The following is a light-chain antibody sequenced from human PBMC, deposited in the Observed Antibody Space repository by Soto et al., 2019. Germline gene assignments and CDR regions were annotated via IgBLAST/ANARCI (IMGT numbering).Light chain of an antibody. Sequence: EIVMTQSPATLSVSPGEGVTLSCRASQSIIDNLAWYQQKPGQTPRLLIYDVYSRASGIPAMFSGSSSGTDYTLTISSLQSEDSAVYYCQQYLDWPLTFGGGTNVEI. CDR3: QQYLDWPLT. CDR2: DVY. J-gene: IGKJ4*01. CDR1: QSIIDN. V-gene: IGKV3-15*01.